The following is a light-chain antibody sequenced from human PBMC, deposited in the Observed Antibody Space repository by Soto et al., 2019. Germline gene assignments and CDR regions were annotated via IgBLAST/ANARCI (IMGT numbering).Light chain of an antibody. J-gene: IGLJ2*01. Sequence: QLVLTQSPSASASQGASVRLTCALSSGHSRYAIAWHQQQPEKGPRYLMKLNSDGSHTKGDGIPDRFSGSSSGAERYLTISSLQSEDEADYYCQTWDTGIVVFGGGTKLTVL. CDR2: LNSDGSH. CDR1: SGHSRYA. V-gene: IGLV4-69*01. CDR3: QTWDTGIVV.